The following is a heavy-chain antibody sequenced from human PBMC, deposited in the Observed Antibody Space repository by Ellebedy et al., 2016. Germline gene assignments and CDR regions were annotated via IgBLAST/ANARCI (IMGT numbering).Heavy chain of an antibody. CDR2: GHT. J-gene: IGHJ6*02. V-gene: IGHV1-18*04. Sequence: ASVTVSCXASGYTFASSHISYEIIWVRQAPGQGLEWMGGHTNSAQNFQGRVIMTIDTSKNTAYMELRNLRSDDTALYYCARTWTLIRGVLDVWGQGTTVSVSS. CDR3: ARTWTLIRGVLDV. D-gene: IGHD3-10*01. CDR1: GYTFASSH.